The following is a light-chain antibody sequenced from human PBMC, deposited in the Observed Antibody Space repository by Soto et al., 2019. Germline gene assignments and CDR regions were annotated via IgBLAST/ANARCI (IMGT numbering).Light chain of an antibody. J-gene: IGKJ5*01. CDR1: QDINNY. Sequence: DIQLTQSTSTLSTSVGEMVTFTCQASQDINNYLNWYQQKPGQAPKLLIYDASGLEVGVPSRFSGSGSGTHFTLTISGLQPEEIATYYCQQFGDLTFIFGQGTRLEIK. CDR2: DAS. CDR3: QQFGDLTFI. V-gene: IGKV1-33*01.